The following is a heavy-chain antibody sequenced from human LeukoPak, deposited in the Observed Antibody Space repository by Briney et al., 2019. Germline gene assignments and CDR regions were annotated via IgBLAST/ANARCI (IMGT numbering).Heavy chain of an antibody. CDR3: AEGGHYYDSSGYYSDAFDI. D-gene: IGHD3-22*01. Sequence: PSETLSLTCAVYGGSFSGYYWSWIRQPPGKGLEWIGEINHSGSTNYNPSLKSRVTISVDTSKNQFSLKLSSVTAADTAVYYCAEGGHYYDSSGYYSDAFDIWGQGTMVTVSS. CDR2: INHSGST. CDR1: GGSFSGYY. J-gene: IGHJ3*02. V-gene: IGHV4-34*01.